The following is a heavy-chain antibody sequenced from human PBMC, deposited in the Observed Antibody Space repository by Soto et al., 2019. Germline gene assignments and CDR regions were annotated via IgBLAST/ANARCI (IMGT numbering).Heavy chain of an antibody. Sequence: PGGSLRLSCAASGFTFSSFAMSWVRQAPGKGLEWVSTISGSGGSTYYADSVKGRFTISRDNSKNTLYLQMNSLRAEDTAVYYCAKDQGSSWYEIDYWGQGTLVTVSS. CDR3: AKDQGSSWYEIDY. J-gene: IGHJ4*02. CDR2: ISGSGGST. D-gene: IGHD6-13*01. V-gene: IGHV3-23*01. CDR1: GFTFSSFA.